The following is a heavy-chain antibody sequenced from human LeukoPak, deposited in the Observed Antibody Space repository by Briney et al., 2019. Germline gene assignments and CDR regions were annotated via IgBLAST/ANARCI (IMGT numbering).Heavy chain of an antibody. CDR2: MNPNSGNT. V-gene: IGHV1-8*03. D-gene: IGHD3-22*01. CDR1: GYTFTSYD. Sequence: ASVKVSCKASGYTFTSYDINWVRQATGQGLEWMGWMNPNSGNTGCAQKFQGRVTITRNTSISTAYMELSSLRSEDTAVYYCARSRLWYYYDSGSLRSYDAFDIWGQGTMVTVSS. CDR3: ARSRLWYYYDSGSLRSYDAFDI. J-gene: IGHJ3*02.